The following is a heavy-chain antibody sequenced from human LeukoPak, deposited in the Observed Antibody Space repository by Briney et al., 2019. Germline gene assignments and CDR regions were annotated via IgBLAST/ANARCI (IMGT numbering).Heavy chain of an antibody. Sequence: GGSLRLSCTASGFTFSDYAVTWVRQAPGKGLEWVGFIRSKAHGGTADYTTSVKGRFTISRDDSKTIAYLQMDSLKTEDTAVYYCSRAHSTGWLGINDYWGQGALVTVSS. CDR2: IRSKAHGGTA. CDR1: GFTFSDYA. V-gene: IGHV3-49*04. J-gene: IGHJ4*02. D-gene: IGHD6-19*01. CDR3: SRAHSTGWLGINDY.